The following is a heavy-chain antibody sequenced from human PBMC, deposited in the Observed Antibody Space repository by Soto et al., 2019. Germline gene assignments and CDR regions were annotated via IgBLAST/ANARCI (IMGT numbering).Heavy chain of an antibody. Sequence: EVQLVESGGTLVQPGGSLRLSCAASGFIASTSYIFWVRHAPGKGLEWVATTYTSGSADYADSVKGRFTSSRDDSKTPLVLQMNSLRAEDTAVYYCARDPPSTSDYGLDVWGQGTTVTVSS. J-gene: IGHJ6*02. D-gene: IGHD3-16*01. CDR1: GFIASTSY. CDR2: TYTSGSA. V-gene: IGHV3-66*01. CDR3: ARDPPSTSDYGLDV.